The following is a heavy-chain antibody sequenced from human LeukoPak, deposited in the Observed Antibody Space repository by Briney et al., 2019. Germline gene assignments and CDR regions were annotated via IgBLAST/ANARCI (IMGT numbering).Heavy chain of an antibody. Sequence: PGGSLRLSCAASGFTFSEYAMSWVRQAPVKGLEWRTAIIDNGHSTDYADSVKGRFTISRDNSKNTLFLQMYGLRAEDTAVYYCAKAGVAAPDFDYFDWGGQGTLLTVS. CDR1: GFTFSEYA. CDR2: IIDNGHST. J-gene: IGHJ4*02. D-gene: IGHD6-13*01. CDR3: AKAGVAAPDFDYFDW. V-gene: IGHV3-23*01.